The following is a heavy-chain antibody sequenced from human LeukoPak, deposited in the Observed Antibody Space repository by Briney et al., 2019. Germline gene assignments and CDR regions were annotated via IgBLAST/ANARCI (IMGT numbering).Heavy chain of an antibody. Sequence: SETLSLTCAVYGGSFSGYYWSWIRQPPGKGLEWIGEINHSGSTNYNPSLKSRVTISVDTSKNQFSLKLSSVTAADTAVYYCARPAGMGYGSGIRDYWGQGTLVTVSS. D-gene: IGHD3-10*01. CDR1: GGSFSGYY. CDR2: INHSGST. J-gene: IGHJ4*02. CDR3: ARPAGMGYGSGIRDY. V-gene: IGHV4-34*01.